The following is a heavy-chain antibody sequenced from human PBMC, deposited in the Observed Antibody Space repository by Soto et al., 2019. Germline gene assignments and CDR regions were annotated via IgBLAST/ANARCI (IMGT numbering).Heavy chain of an antibody. V-gene: IGHV1-2*02. CDR2: INPNSGGT. D-gene: IGHD6-6*01. Sequence: ASVKVSCKASGYTFTGYYMHWVRQAPGQGLEWMGWINPNSGGTNYAQKFQGRVTMTRDTSISTAYMELSRLRSDDTAVYYCARGKAGSSSSIYYYGMDIWGQGTTVTVSS. J-gene: IGHJ6*02. CDR1: GYTFTGYY. CDR3: ARGKAGSSSSIYYYGMDI.